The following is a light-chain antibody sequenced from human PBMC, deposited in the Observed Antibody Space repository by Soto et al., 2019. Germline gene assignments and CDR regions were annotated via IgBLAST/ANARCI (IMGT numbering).Light chain of an antibody. CDR2: GAL. V-gene: IGKV3-20*01. J-gene: IGKJ5*01. CDR3: QQYGSSPSIT. CDR1: QSVSSSY. Sequence: EIVLTQSPGTLSLSPGERDTLSCRASQSVSSSYLAWYQQKPGQAPRLLIYGALNRATGITDRLSSSGSETDFTLTISRLESEDFAVYYCQQYGSSPSITFGQGTRLEIK.